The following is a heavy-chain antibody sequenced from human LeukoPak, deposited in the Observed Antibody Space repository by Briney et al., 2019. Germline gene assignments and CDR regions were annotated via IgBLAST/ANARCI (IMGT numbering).Heavy chain of an antibody. V-gene: IGHV3-23*01. CDR2: ISGSGVST. Sequence: GGSLRLSCAASGFTFSTYGMSWVRQAPGKGLEWVSTISGSGVSTYYADSVKGRLTISRDNAKNSLYLQMNSLRAEDTAVYYCARVRQQLVRLLGRDTTYYYYYYMDVWRKGTTVTVSS. J-gene: IGHJ6*03. CDR3: ARVRQQLVRLLGRDTTYYYYYYMDV. D-gene: IGHD6-13*01. CDR1: GFTFSTYG.